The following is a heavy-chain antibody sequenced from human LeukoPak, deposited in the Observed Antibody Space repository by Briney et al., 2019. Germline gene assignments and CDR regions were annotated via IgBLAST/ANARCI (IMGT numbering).Heavy chain of an antibody. CDR3: ARQRGYSYGASLDY. CDR2: ISDSGST. J-gene: IGHJ4*02. CDR1: GGSISSYY. D-gene: IGHD5-18*01. Sequence: WETLSLTCTVSGGSISSYYWSWIRQPPGKGLEWIGYISDSGSTNYNSSLKSRVTISVDTSRNQFSLKLSSVTAADTALYYCARQRGYSYGASLDYWGQGTLVTVSS. V-gene: IGHV4-59*08.